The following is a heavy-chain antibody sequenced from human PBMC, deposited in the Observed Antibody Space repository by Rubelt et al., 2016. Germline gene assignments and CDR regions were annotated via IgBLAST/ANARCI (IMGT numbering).Heavy chain of an antibody. Sequence: EVQLVESGGGLVQPGGSLRLSCAASGFTFSSYSMNWVRQAPGKGLEWVSYISSSSSTIYYADSVKGRLTISRDKAKNSLYLQMNSLRAEDTALYYCAKDRGPAMGGNWFDPWGQGTLVTVSS. D-gene: IGHD3-10*01. J-gene: IGHJ5*02. CDR2: ISSSSSTI. CDR1: GFTFSSYS. CDR3: AKDRGPAMGGNWFDP. V-gene: IGHV3-48*01.